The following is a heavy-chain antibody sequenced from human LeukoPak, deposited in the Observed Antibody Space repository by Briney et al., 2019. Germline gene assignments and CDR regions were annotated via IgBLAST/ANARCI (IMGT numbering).Heavy chain of an antibody. J-gene: IGHJ4*02. D-gene: IGHD3-3*01. CDR1: GYTFSSYW. Sequence: GESLKISCKGSGYTFSSYWIGWVRQMPGKGLEWMGIIYPGDSDTRYSPSLQGQATISVDTSIGTAYLQRSSLKASDTAIYYCARQNDFRLDYWGQGTLVTVSS. CDR2: IYPGDSDT. V-gene: IGHV5-51*01. CDR3: ARQNDFRLDY.